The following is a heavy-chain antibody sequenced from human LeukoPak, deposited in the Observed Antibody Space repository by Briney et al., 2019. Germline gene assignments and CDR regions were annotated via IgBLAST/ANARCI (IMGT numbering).Heavy chain of an antibody. V-gene: IGHV3-48*03. D-gene: IGHD4-17*01. Sequence: PGGSLRLSCAASGFTFSSYEMNWVRQAPGKGLEWVSYISSSGSTIYYADSVKGRFTISRDNAKNSLYLQMNSLRAEDTAVYYCAREIGGTVTTSSDYWGQGTLVTVSS. CDR2: ISSSGSTI. CDR1: GFTFSSYE. J-gene: IGHJ4*02. CDR3: AREIGGTVTTSSDY.